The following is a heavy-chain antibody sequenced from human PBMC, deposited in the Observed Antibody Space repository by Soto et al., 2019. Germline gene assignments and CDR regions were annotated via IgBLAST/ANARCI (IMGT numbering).Heavy chain of an antibody. Sequence: QVQLVESEGCVVQPGRSLRLSCAASGFIFSSYGMHWVRQAPGKGLEWVAVISYDENNKHYADSVKGRFTISRDNSKNTLYLQMNSLRVEDTAVYYCARSTTWAPNYYYYALDVWGQGTTVTVSS. D-gene: IGHD1-1*01. V-gene: IGHV3-30*03. CDR2: ISYDENNK. CDR1: GFIFSSYG. J-gene: IGHJ6*02. CDR3: ARSTTWAPNYYYYALDV.